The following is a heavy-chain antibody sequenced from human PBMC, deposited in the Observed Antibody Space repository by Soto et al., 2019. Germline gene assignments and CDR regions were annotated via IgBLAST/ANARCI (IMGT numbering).Heavy chain of an antibody. CDR3: PRVIVGSRLSLDY. D-gene: IGHD2-21*01. V-gene: IGHV1-69*01. CDR1: GGTFSSYT. CDR2: IGPIFGTP. Sequence: QVQLVQSGAEVKKPGSSVTVACQDSGGTFSSYTLSCLRQAPGQGIERMARIGPIFGTPTSAQKFQDRVTNTADASTMLTNMETNRLTSEHTADYDCPRVIVGSRLSLDYWGQDTLVTIS. J-gene: IGHJ4*02.